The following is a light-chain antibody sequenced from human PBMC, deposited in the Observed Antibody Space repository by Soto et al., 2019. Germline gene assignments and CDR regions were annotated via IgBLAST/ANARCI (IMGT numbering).Light chain of an antibody. CDR2: EVS. Sequence: QSVLTQPPSASGSPGQSVTISCTGTSSDVGGYNYVSWYQQHPGKAPKLMFYEVSKRPSGVPDRFSGSKSGNTASLTVSGLQAEDEADYYCSSYADRINVVFGGGTKLTVL. CDR3: SSYADRINVV. CDR1: SSDVGGYNY. J-gene: IGLJ2*01. V-gene: IGLV2-8*01.